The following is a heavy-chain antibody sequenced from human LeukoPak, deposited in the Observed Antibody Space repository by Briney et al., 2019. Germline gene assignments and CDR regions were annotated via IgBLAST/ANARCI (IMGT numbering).Heavy chain of an antibody. CDR2: IYTSGST. CDR1: GGSISSYY. Sequence: KPSETLSLTCTVSGGSISSYYWSWIRQPPGKGLEWIGYIYTSGSTNYNPSLKSRVTISVDTSKNQFSLKLSSVTAADTAVYYCARHRRYYYDRGGWFDPWGQGTLVTVSS. D-gene: IGHD3-22*01. J-gene: IGHJ5*02. CDR3: ARHRRYYYDRGGWFDP. V-gene: IGHV4-4*09.